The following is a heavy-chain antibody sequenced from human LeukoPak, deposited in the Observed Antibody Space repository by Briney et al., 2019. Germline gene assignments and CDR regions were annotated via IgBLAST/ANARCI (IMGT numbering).Heavy chain of an antibody. CDR1: GYSLSDYH. Sequence: ASVKVSCKASGYSLSDYHLHWVRQAPGQGLEWMGDINPGNGATKYAQKFQGRVTMTRDTSISTVYMDLSGLTPDDTAVYYCARVSSSEYCSGGSCYGDYWGQGTLVTVSS. CDR2: INPGNGAT. CDR3: ARVSSSEYCSGGSCYGDY. D-gene: IGHD2-15*01. V-gene: IGHV1-2*02. J-gene: IGHJ4*02.